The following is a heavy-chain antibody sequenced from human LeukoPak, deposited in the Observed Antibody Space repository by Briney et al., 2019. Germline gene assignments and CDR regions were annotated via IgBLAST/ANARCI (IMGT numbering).Heavy chain of an antibody. Sequence: GGSLRLSCAASGFTVSNNYMNWVRQAPGKGLEWVSVLYRDGSTYYSDSVKGRFTISRDNAKNSLYLQMNSLRAEDTAVYYCAREDDSGSYLIFWGQGTLVTVSS. CDR3: AREDDSGSYLIF. D-gene: IGHD3-10*01. J-gene: IGHJ4*02. V-gene: IGHV3-53*01. CDR1: GFTVSNNY. CDR2: LYRDGST.